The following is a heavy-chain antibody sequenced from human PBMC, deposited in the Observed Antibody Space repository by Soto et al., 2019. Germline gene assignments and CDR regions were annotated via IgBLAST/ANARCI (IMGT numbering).Heavy chain of an antibody. V-gene: IGHV4-30-4*01. D-gene: IGHD2-15*01. CDR3: ARGRYCLTGRCFPNWFDS. CDR1: GDSISTVDYF. Sequence: SETLSLTCSVSGDSISTVDYFWAWIRQPPGQALEYIGYIYKSATTYYNPSFEGRVAISLDTSKSHFSLNVTSVTAADTAVYFCARGRYCLTGRCFPNWFDSWGQGTLVTVSS. CDR2: IYKSATT. J-gene: IGHJ5*01.